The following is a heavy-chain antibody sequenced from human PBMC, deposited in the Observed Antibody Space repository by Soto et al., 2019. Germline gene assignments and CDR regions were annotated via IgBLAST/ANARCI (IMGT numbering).Heavy chain of an antibody. CDR1: SASLSSSTYY. J-gene: IGHJ4*02. Sequence: QLQLQESGPGLVKPSETLSLTCSVSSASLSSSTYYWSWIRQPPGRGPEWIGSIYYSGNTYYKPSLKSRARISIDTSRNPFSLKRTSVTAADTGVYYCASSSPFHYWGPGILVTVSS. CDR3: ASSSPFHY. D-gene: IGHD6-6*01. V-gene: IGHV4-39*01. CDR2: IYYSGNT.